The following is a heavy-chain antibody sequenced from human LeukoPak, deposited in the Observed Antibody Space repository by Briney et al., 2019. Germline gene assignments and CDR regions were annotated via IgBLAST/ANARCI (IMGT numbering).Heavy chain of an antibody. CDR3: AKDSSSYDWGYMDV. V-gene: IGHV3-23*01. J-gene: IGHJ6*03. CDR1: GFTFSTYA. Sequence: PGGSLRLSCAASGFTFSTYAMSWVRQAPGKGLEWVSLIGGSDGRTRYADSVKGRFTISRDNSKNTLCLEMNSLRAEDTAVYYCAKDSSSYDWGYMDVWGKGTTVTISS. D-gene: IGHD3-22*01. CDR2: IGGSDGRT.